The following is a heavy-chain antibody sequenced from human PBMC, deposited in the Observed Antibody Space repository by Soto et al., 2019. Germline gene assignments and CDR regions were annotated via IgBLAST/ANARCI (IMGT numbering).Heavy chain of an antibody. CDR2: IRSKAYGGTT. CDR3: TRDLSGSYYKYYYGMDV. V-gene: IGHV3-49*03. J-gene: IGHJ6*02. Sequence: PGGSLRLSCTGSGFTFRDYAMSWFRQAPGKGLEWVGFIRSKAYGGTTQYAASVKGRFTISRDDSKSIAYLQMNSLKTEDTAVYHCTRDLSGSYYKYYYGMDVWGQGTTVTVSS. CDR1: GFTFRDYA. D-gene: IGHD3-10*01.